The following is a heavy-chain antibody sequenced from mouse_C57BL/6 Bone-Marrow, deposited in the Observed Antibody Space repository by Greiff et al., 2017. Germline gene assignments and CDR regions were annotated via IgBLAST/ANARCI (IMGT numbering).Heavy chain of an antibody. CDR3: AREDGYYPAWFAY. V-gene: IGHV5-4*01. CDR1: GFTFSSYA. Sequence: EVQLVESGGGLVKPGGSLKLSCAASGFTFSSYAMSWVRQTPEKRLEWVATISDGGSYTYYPDNVKGRFTISRDNAKNNLYLQMRHLKSEDTAVYYCAREDGYYPAWFAYWGQGTLVTVSA. D-gene: IGHD2-3*01. CDR2: ISDGGSYT. J-gene: IGHJ3*01.